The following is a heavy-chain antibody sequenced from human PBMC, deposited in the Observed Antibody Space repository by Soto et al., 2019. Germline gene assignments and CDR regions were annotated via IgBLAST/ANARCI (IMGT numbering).Heavy chain of an antibody. Sequence: PGGSLRLSCAASGVTFSSYAMSWVRQAPGKGLEWVSAISGGGSSTYYADSVKGRFTISRDNSKNTLYLQMNSLRAEDTAVYYCAKALAASGATYWGQGTLVTVSS. D-gene: IGHD6-13*01. CDR3: AKALAASGATY. J-gene: IGHJ4*02. CDR2: ISGGGSST. CDR1: GVTFSSYA. V-gene: IGHV3-23*01.